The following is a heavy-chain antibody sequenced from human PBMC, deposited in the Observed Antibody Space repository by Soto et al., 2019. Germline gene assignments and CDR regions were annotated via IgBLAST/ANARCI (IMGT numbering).Heavy chain of an antibody. J-gene: IGHJ4*02. CDR3: AKSVSSGSYYFDY. Sequence: LSLTCAASGFTFDDYAMHWVRQAPGKGLEWVSGISWNSGSIGYADSVKGRFTISRDNAKNSLYLQMNSLRAEDTALYYCAKSVSSGSYYFDYWGQGTLVTVSS. CDR2: ISWNSGSI. D-gene: IGHD1-26*01. V-gene: IGHV3-9*01. CDR1: GFTFDDYA.